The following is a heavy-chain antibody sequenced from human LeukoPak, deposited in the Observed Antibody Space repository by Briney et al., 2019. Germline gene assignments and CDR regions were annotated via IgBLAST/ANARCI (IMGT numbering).Heavy chain of an antibody. CDR3: ARRVPYTYYYGSGSYPRWECYFDY. J-gene: IGHJ4*02. V-gene: IGHV4-34*01. D-gene: IGHD3-10*01. CDR2: INHSGST. CDR1: GFTFSSYS. Sequence: GSLRLSCAASGFTFSSYSMNWVRQAPGKGLEWIGEINHSGSTNYNPSLKSRVTISVDTSKNQFSLKLSSVTAADTAVYYCARRVPYTYYYGSGSYPRWECYFDYWGQGTLVTVSS.